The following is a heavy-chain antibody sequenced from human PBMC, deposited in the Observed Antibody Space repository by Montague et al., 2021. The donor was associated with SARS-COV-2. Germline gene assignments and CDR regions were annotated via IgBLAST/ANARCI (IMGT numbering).Heavy chain of an antibody. J-gene: IGHJ4*02. V-gene: IGHV4-59*13. Sequence: SETLSLTCTVSGGSISSYYLCWIWQPPGNGLEWIWYRYYSGSTNSNPSLKSRVTLSVDASTNQFSLKLSSVTAADTAVYYCARDFDYWGQGTLVTVSS. CDR2: RYYSGST. CDR3: ARDFDY. CDR1: GGSISSYY.